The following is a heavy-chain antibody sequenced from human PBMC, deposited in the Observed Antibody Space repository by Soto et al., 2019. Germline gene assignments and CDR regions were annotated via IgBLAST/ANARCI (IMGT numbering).Heavy chain of an antibody. CDR1: SGPDRSHN. CDR3: VSQGIDYLHGLVDV. D-gene: IGHD4-17*01. V-gene: IGHV4-59*08. CDR2: VYYTGDT. Sequence: QVQLQQSGPRLVKPSETLSLTCTVSSGPDRSHNWGWIRQPPGRGLEWIGYVYYTGDTAYNPSLRSRVSISADTSTSDISLTLSSVTAADTAVYYCVSQGIDYLHGLVDVWGQGTTVSVSS. J-gene: IGHJ6*02.